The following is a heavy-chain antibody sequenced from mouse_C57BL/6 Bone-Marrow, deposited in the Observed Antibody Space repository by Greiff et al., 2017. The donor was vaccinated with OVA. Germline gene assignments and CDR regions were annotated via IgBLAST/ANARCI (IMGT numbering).Heavy chain of an antibody. D-gene: IGHD2-2*01. V-gene: IGHV5-6*01. CDR1: GFTFSSYS. CDR3: ARTTMVTTGAMGY. J-gene: IGHJ4*01. Sequence: EVKLVESGGDLVKPGGSLKLSCEASGFTFSSYSMSWVRQTPDKRLEWVATISSGGSYTYYPASVKGRFTISGDNAKKTLYLRMSSRKAEDTAMYYCARTTMVTTGAMGYWGQGTSGTFSS. CDR2: ISSGGSYT.